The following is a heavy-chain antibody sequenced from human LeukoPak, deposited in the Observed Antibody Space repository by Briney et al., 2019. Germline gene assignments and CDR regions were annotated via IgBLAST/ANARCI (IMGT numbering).Heavy chain of an antibody. Sequence: GGSLRLSCAASGFTVSSNSMTWVRQAPGKGLEWVSSIHGAGDTQYVDSVKGRFTVSRDNSKNTVYLQMDTLRVEDTAMYYCASYRRAFDTWGLGTMVTVSS. CDR1: GFTVSSNS. V-gene: IGHV3-53*01. CDR2: IHGAGDT. J-gene: IGHJ3*02. CDR3: ASYRRAFDT. D-gene: IGHD1-26*01.